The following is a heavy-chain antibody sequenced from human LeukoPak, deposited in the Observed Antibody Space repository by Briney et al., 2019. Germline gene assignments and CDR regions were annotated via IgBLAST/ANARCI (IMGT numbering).Heavy chain of an antibody. CDR3: ARVRGYYDSSGYLTNYFDY. D-gene: IGHD3-22*01. Sequence: GGSLRLSCAASGFTFSSYRMSWVRQAPGKGLEWVANIKQDGSEKYYVDSVKGRFTISRDNAKNSLYLQMNSLRAEDTAVYYCARVRGYYDSSGYLTNYFDYWGQGTLVTVSS. V-gene: IGHV3-7*01. J-gene: IGHJ4*02. CDR2: IKQDGSEK. CDR1: GFTFSSYR.